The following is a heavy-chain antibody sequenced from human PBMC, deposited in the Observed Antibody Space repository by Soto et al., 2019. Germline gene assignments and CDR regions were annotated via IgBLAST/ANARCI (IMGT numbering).Heavy chain of an antibody. V-gene: IGHV1-46*01. CDR2: INPSGGST. CDR3: ARDAIYSSSSYEAHFDY. Sequence: PVEVPCKASGYTFTSYYMHWVRQAPGQGLEWMGIINPSGGSTSYAQKFQGRVTMTRDTSTSTVYMELSSLRSEDTAVYYCARDAIYSSSSYEAHFDYWGQGTLVTGSS. D-gene: IGHD6-6*01. CDR1: GYTFTSYY. J-gene: IGHJ4*02.